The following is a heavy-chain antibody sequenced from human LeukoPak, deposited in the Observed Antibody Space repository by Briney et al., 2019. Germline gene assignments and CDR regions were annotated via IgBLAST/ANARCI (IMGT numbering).Heavy chain of an antibody. CDR1: GYTFTSYA. CDR3: ASNGPTGSRYFDWLLYPPHFDY. Sequence: GASVKVSCKASGYTFTSYAMNWVRQAPGQGLEWMGWINTNTGNPTYAQGFTGRFVFSLDTSVSTAYLQISSLKAEDTAVYYCASNGPTGSRYFDWLLYPPHFDYWGQGTLVTVSS. D-gene: IGHD3-9*01. CDR2: INTNTGNP. J-gene: IGHJ4*02. V-gene: IGHV7-4-1*02.